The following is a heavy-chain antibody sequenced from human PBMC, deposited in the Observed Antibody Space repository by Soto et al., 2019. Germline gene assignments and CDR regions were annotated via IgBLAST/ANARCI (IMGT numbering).Heavy chain of an antibody. CDR3: AKGHHSSGGWYSH. D-gene: IGHD2-15*01. CDR1: GFTFSSYG. Sequence: GGSLRLSCAASGFTFSSYGMHWVRQAPGKGLEWVAVISYDGSNKYYADSVKGRFTISRDNSKNTLYLQMNSLRAEDTAVYYCAKGHHSSGGWYSHWGQGTLVTVSS. V-gene: IGHV3-30*18. CDR2: ISYDGSNK. J-gene: IGHJ4*02.